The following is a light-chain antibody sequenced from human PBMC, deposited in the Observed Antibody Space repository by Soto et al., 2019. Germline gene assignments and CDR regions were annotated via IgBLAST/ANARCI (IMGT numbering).Light chain of an antibody. V-gene: IGKV3-11*01. CDR1: QSVSKP. CDR2: DAS. Sequence: EIVLTQSPATLSLSPGERATLSCRASQSVSKPLAWYQQKSGQAPRLLIYDASNRATGIPDRFSGSGSGTDFTLTISSLEPEDFATYYCQQTFSAPVTFGQGTRLEIK. CDR3: QQTFSAPVT. J-gene: IGKJ2*01.